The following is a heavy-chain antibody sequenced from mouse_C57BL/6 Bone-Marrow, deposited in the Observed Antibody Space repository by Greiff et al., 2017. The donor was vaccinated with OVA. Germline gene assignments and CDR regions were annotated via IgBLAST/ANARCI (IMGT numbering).Heavy chain of an antibody. CDR1: GYTFTDYE. J-gene: IGHJ2*01. CDR3: TRSYSNYGDFDY. Sequence: VQLQESGAELVRPGASVTLSCKASGYTFTDYEMHWVKQTPVHGLEWIGAIDPETGGTASNQKFKGKAILTADKYSSTAYMELRSRTSEDSAVYYCTRSYSNYGDFDYWGQGTTLTVSS. D-gene: IGHD2-5*01. V-gene: IGHV1-15*01. CDR2: IDPETGGT.